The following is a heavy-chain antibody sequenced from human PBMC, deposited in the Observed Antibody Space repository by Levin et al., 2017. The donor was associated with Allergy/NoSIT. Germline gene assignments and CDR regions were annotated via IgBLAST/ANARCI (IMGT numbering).Heavy chain of an antibody. J-gene: IGHJ4*02. D-gene: IGHD3-10*01. CDR2: ISGSGGST. CDR1: GFTFSSYA. Sequence: GESLKISCAASGFTFSSYAMSWVRQAPGKGLEWVSAISGSGGSTYYADSVKGRFTISRDNSKNTLYLQMNSLRAEDTAVYYCAKDTWGTEWFGEDWGQGTLVTVSS. V-gene: IGHV3-23*01. CDR3: AKDTWGTEWFGED.